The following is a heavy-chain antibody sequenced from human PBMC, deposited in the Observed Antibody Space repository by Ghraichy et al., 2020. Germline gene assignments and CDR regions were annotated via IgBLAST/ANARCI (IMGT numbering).Heavy chain of an antibody. V-gene: IGHV1-2*06. CDR1: GYTFTNYY. CDR3: ARGLFNGSGSYYIDY. CDR2: IHPKSGGT. Sequence: ASVKVSCQASGYTFTNYYIYWVRQAPGQGLEWMGRIHPKSGGTDFAQKFQGRVTLTGDMSVSTAYMEVIILRSDDTAVYYCARGLFNGSGSYYIDYWGQGTLVTVSS. D-gene: IGHD3-10*01. J-gene: IGHJ4*02.